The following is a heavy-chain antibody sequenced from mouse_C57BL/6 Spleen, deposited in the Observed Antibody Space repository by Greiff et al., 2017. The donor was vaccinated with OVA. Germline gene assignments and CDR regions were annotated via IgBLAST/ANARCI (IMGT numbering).Heavy chain of an antibody. CDR3: ARSGLTGYAMDY. J-gene: IGHJ4*01. D-gene: IGHD4-1*01. V-gene: IGHV1-52*01. Sequence: QVQLQQPGAELVRPGSSVKLSCKASGYTFTSYWMHWVKQRPIQGLEWIGNIDPSDSETHYNQKFKDKATLTVDKSSSTAYMQLSSLTSEDSAVYYCARSGLTGYAMDYWGQGTSVTVSS. CDR2: IDPSDSET. CDR1: GYTFTSYW.